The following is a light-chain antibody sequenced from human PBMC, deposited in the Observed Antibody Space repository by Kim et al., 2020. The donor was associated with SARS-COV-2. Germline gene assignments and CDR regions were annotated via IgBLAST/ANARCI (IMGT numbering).Light chain of an antibody. Sequence: PGERVTLSCRDSQSVSSSYLTWYQQKPGQAPRLLIYGASSSATGIPARFSGSGSGTAFTLTISSLKPDDFAVYYCQQDYNLLTFGGGTTVDI. CDR1: QSVSSSY. CDR3: QQDYNLLT. CDR2: GAS. J-gene: IGKJ4*01. V-gene: IGKV3D-7*01.